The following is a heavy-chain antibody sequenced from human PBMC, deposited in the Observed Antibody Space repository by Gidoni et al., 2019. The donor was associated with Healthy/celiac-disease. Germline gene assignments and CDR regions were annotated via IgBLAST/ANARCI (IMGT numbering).Heavy chain of an antibody. Sequence: EVQLVESGGGLVQPGGSLRLSCSASGFPFSSYSMNVVRQAPGKGLEWVSYISSSSSTIYYADSVKGRFTISRDNAKNSLYLQMNSLRDEDTAVYYCARDPHSYGYDGPYYFDYWGQGTLVTVSS. CDR2: ISSSSSTI. CDR3: ARDPHSYGYDGPYYFDY. V-gene: IGHV3-48*02. J-gene: IGHJ4*02. D-gene: IGHD5-18*01. CDR1: GFPFSSYS.